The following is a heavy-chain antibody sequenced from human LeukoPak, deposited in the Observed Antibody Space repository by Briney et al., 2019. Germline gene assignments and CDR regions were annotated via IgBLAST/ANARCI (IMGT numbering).Heavy chain of an antibody. CDR2: IRGKANSYAT. D-gene: IGHD2-15*01. CDR3: TRHCFEVGGSCYSGSDY. CDR1: GFTFSGSA. J-gene: IGHJ4*02. V-gene: IGHV3-73*01. Sequence: GGSLRLSCAASGFTFSGSAMHWVRQASGKGLVWVGRIRGKANSYATAYAASVKGRFTISRDDSKNTAYLQMNSLKTEDTAVYYCTRHCFEVGGSCYSGSDYWGQGTLVTVSS.